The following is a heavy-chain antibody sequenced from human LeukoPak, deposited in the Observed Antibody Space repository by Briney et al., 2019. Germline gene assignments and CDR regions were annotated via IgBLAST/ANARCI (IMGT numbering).Heavy chain of an antibody. CDR3: ARDEKSSYYDFWSGWWGNWFDP. J-gene: IGHJ5*02. CDR1: VGSFSGYH. D-gene: IGHD3-3*01. V-gene: IGHV4-34*01. Sequence: PSETLSLTCAVYVGSFSGYHWSWIRQTPGKGLEWIGEIDPYGGSNYNPSLKSRVTISVDTSKNQFSLKLSSVTAADTAVYYCARDEKSSYYDFWSGWWGNWFDPWGQGTLVTVSS. CDR2: IDPYGGS.